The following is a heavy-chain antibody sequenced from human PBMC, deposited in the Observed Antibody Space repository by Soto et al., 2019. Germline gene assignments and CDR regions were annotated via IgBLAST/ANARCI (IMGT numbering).Heavy chain of an antibody. CDR1: GFSLSTSGVG. CDR2: IYWNDDK. V-gene: IGHV2-5*01. Sequence: GSGPTLVNPTQTLTLTCTFSGFSLSTSGVGVGWIRQPPGKALEWLALIYWNDDKRYSPSLKSRLTITKDTSKNQVVLTMTNMDPVDTATYYCAHGERRSLLLWFGELSPTFDYWGQGTLVTVSS. D-gene: IGHD3-10*01. CDR3: AHGERRSLLLWFGELSPTFDY. J-gene: IGHJ4*02.